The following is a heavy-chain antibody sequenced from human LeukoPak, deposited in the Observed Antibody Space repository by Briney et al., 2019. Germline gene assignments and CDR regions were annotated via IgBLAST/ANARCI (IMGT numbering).Heavy chain of an antibody. D-gene: IGHD1-26*01. CDR3: ARKLRLGGNWFDP. CDR2: IIPISGTT. V-gene: IGHV1-69*13. J-gene: IGHJ5*02. CDR1: GGTFTSYA. Sequence: SVKVSCKTSGGTFTSYAITWVRQAPGQGLEWMGKIIPISGTTNYAQKFQGRVTFTADESASTAYMELSSLRSEDTALYYCARKLRLGGNWFDPWGQGTLVTVSS.